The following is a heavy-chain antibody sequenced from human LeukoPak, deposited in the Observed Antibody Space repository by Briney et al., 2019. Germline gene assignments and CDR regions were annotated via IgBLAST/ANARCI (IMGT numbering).Heavy chain of an antibody. J-gene: IGHJ4*02. Sequence: PSETLSLTCAVHGGSFSGYYWSWIRQPPGKGLEWIGEINHSGSTNYNPSLKSRVTISVDTSKNQFSLKLSSVTAADTAVYYCARGGCSSTSCFYFDYWGQGTLVTVSS. CDR3: ARGGCSSTSCFYFDY. CDR1: GGSFSGYY. V-gene: IGHV4-34*01. D-gene: IGHD2-2*01. CDR2: INHSGST.